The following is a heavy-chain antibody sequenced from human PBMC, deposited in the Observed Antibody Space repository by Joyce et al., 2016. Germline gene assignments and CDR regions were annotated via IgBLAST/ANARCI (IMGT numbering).Heavy chain of an antibody. CDR3: VKGAWLDD. CDR2: TLIHDGST. J-gene: IGHJ4*02. V-gene: IGHV3-23*01. D-gene: IGHD3/OR15-3a*01. Sequence: EVQLLESGGGLVQPGESLRLSCAASGFPFSTYDMAWGRQAPGKGLEWVPSTLIHDGSTFDADSVRGRFTISIDNSKRTLYLQMDSLRAEDTALYYCVKGAWLDDWGQGTLVTVSS. CDR1: GFPFSTYD.